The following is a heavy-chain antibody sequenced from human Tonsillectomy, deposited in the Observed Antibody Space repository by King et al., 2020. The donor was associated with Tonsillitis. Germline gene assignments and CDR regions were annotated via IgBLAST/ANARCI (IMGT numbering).Heavy chain of an antibody. Sequence: VQLVESGGGVVQPGRSLRLSCAASGFTFNNYGMHWVRQAPAKGRGWVAVISYDGGNKYYADSVKGRFTISRDNSKNTLYLQMNSLRAEDTAVYYCASEQGYSSSVIDYWGQGTLVTVSS. D-gene: IGHD6-13*01. V-gene: IGHV3-30*03. CDR1: GFTFNNYG. J-gene: IGHJ4*02. CDR2: ISYDGGNK. CDR3: ASEQGYSSSVIDY.